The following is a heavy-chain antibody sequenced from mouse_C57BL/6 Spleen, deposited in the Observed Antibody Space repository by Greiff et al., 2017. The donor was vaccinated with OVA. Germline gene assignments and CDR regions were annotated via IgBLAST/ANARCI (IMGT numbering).Heavy chain of an antibody. J-gene: IGHJ2*01. CDR3: AREDYYGSEDY. V-gene: IGHV1-52*01. CDR2: IDPSDSET. CDR1: GYTFTSYW. Sequence: QVQLKQPGAELVRPGSSVKLSCKASGYTFTSYWMHWVKQRPIQGLEWIGNIDPSDSETHYNQKFKDKATLTVDKSSSTAYMQLSSLTSEDSAVYYCAREDYYGSEDYWGQGTTLTVSS. D-gene: IGHD1-1*01.